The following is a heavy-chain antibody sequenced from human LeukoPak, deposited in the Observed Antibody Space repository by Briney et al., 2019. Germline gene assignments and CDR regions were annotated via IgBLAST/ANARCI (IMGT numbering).Heavy chain of an antibody. V-gene: IGHV3-20*04. Sequence: PGGSLRLSCAASGFTFDDYGMSWVRQAPGKGLEWVSGINWNGGSTGYADSVKGRFTISRDNAKNSLYLQMNSLRAEDTAVYYCANYPSNNNGYGDYWGQGTLVTVST. CDR1: GFTFDDYG. CDR3: ANYPSNNNGYGDY. J-gene: IGHJ4*02. CDR2: INWNGGST. D-gene: IGHD3-22*01.